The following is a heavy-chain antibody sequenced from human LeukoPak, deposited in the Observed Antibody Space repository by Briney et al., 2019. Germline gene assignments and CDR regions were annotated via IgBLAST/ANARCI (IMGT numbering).Heavy chain of an antibody. CDR1: GGSISSYY. J-gene: IGHJ4*02. V-gene: IGHV4-59*08. Sequence: PETLSLTCTVSGGSISSYYWSWIRQPPGKGLEWIGYIYYSGSTNYNPSLKSRVTISVDTSKNQFSLKLSSVTAADTAVYYCARSSLMVGATLFDYWGQGTLVTVSS. D-gene: IGHD1-26*01. CDR2: IYYSGST. CDR3: ARSSLMVGATLFDY.